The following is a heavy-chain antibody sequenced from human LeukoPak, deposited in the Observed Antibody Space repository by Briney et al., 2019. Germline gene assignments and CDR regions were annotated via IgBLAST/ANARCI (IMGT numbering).Heavy chain of an antibody. CDR2: IGPTGTDR. D-gene: IGHD1-14*01. J-gene: IGHJ4*02. Sequence: GGSLRLSCAASGFTFSSCGFNWVRQAPGKGLEWVSSIGPTGTDRYYADSVRGRFTISRDNAKNSMYLQMDSLRDEDTSVYYCATETIGRHYDYWGQGTLLTVSS. CDR1: GFTFSSCG. CDR3: ATETIGRHYDY. V-gene: IGHV3-21*01.